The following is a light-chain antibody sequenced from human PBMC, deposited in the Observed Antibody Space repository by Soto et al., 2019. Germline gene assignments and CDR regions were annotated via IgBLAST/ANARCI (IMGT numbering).Light chain of an antibody. CDR3: QQRSNWPQT. J-gene: IGKJ1*01. CDR1: QSVSSSY. Sequence: EIVLTQSPGTLSLSPGERATLSCRASQSVSSSYLAWYQQKPGQAPRLLIYAASSRATGVPDRFSGSGSGTDFTLTISSLEPEDFAVYYCQQRSNWPQTFGQGTKVDIK. CDR2: AAS. V-gene: IGKV3D-20*02.